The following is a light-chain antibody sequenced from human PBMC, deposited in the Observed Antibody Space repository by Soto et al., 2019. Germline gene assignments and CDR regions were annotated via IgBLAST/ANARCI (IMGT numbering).Light chain of an antibody. J-gene: IGLJ2*01. CDR2: DVT. CDR3: SSYAGSSVV. Sequence: QSALTQPRSVSGSPGQSVTISCTGTSSDVGGHNLVSWYQHHPGKAPKLMISDVTARPPGVPYRFSGSKSGNTASLTISGLQAEDEADYCCSSYAGSSVVFGGGTKLTVL. CDR1: SSDVGGHNL. V-gene: IGLV2-11*01.